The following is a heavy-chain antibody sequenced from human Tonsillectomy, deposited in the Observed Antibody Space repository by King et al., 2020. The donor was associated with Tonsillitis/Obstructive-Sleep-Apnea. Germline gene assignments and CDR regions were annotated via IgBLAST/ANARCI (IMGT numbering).Heavy chain of an antibody. CDR2: ITWNSGSI. V-gene: IGHV3-9*01. Sequence: EVQLVESGGDLVQPGRSLRLSCEASGFTFDDYAMHWVRQAPGKGLEWVSGITWNSGSIHYADSVKGRFTISRDNDKNSLYLQMNSLGAEDTALYYCAKDPRNWNTENAFDVWGQGTMVTVSS. CDR3: AKDPRNWNTENAFDV. CDR1: GFTFDDYA. D-gene: IGHD1/OR15-1a*01. J-gene: IGHJ3*01.